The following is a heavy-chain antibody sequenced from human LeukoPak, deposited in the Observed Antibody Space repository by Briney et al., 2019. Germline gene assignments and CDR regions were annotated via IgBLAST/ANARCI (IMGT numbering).Heavy chain of an antibody. CDR1: GYTFTSYY. D-gene: IGHD3-22*01. J-gene: IGHJ6*03. V-gene: IGHV1-2*02. CDR2: INPNSGGT. CDR3: ARVRDDSSGYSHYYYYYMDV. Sequence: ASVKVSCKASGYTFTSYYMHWVRQAPGQGLEWMGWINPNSGGTNYAQKFQGRVTMTRDTSISTAYMELSRLRSDDTAVYYCARVRDDSSGYSHYYYYYMDVWGKGTTVTVSS.